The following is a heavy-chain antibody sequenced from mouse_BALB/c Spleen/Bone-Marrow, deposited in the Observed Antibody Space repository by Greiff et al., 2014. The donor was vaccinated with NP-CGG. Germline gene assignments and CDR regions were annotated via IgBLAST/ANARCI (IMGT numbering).Heavy chain of an antibody. CDR2: IYPYNGGA. Sequence: VQLQQSGPELVKPGASVKISCKASGYTFTDYNMHWVKQSHGKSLEWIGYIYPYNGGAGYNQKFKSKATLTVDSSSSTAYMELRSLTSDDSAVYYCARSYGNYDAWFAHWGQGTLVTVSA. D-gene: IGHD2-1*01. CDR1: GYTFTDYN. V-gene: IGHV1S29*02. J-gene: IGHJ3*01. CDR3: ARSYGNYDAWFAH.